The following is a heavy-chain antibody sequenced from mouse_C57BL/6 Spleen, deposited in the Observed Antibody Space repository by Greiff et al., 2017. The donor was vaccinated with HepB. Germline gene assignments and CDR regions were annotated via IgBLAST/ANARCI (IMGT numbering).Heavy chain of an antibody. Sequence: LVESGAELVRPGTSVKVSCKASGYAFTNYLIEWVKQRPGQGLEWIGVINPGSGGTNYNEKFKGKATLTADKSSSTAYMQLSSLTSEDSAVYFCARATTVVAHYFDYWGQGTTLTVSS. D-gene: IGHD1-1*01. CDR3: ARATTVVAHYFDY. J-gene: IGHJ2*01. CDR2: INPGSGGT. CDR1: GYAFTNYL. V-gene: IGHV1-54*01.